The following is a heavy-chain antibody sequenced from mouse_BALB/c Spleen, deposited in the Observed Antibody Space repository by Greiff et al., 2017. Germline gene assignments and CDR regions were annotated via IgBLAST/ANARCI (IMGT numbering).Heavy chain of an antibody. Sequence: EVMLVESGGGLVKPGGSLKLSCAASGFAFSSYDMSWVRQTPEKRLEWVAYISSGGGSTYYPDTVKGRFTISRDNAKNTLYLQMSSLKSEDTAMYYCARRRYGIYAMDYWGQGTSVTVSS. CDR3: ARRRYGIYAMDY. J-gene: IGHJ4*01. CDR1: GFAFSSYD. CDR2: ISSGGGST. D-gene: IGHD1-1*01. V-gene: IGHV5-12-1*01.